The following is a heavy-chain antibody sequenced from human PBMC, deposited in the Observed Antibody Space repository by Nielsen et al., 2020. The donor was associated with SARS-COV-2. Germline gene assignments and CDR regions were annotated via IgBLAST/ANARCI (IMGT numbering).Heavy chain of an antibody. CDR1: GYTFTGYY. J-gene: IGHJ4*02. CDR2: INTNSGGT. V-gene: IGHV1-2*04. D-gene: IGHD6-13*01. Sequence: ASVKVSCKASGYTFTGYYVHWVRQAPGQGLEWMGWINTNSGGTNYAQKFQGWVTMTRDTSISTAYMELSRLRSDDTAVYYCARGAAAAGGGFDYWGQGTLVTVSS. CDR3: ARGAAAAGGGFDY.